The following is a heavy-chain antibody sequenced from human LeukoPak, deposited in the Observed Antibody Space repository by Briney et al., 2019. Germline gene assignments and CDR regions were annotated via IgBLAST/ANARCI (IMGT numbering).Heavy chain of an antibody. CDR1: GFTFSSYA. Sequence: PGGSLRLSCAASGFTFSSYAMSWVRQAPGKGLEWVSAISGSGGSTYYADSVKGRFTISRDNSKNTLYLQMNSLRAEDTAVYYCAKDVGYSGYDLSRKPFDYWGQGTLVTASS. J-gene: IGHJ4*02. V-gene: IGHV3-23*01. CDR2: ISGSGGST. D-gene: IGHD5-12*01. CDR3: AKDVGYSGYDLSRKPFDY.